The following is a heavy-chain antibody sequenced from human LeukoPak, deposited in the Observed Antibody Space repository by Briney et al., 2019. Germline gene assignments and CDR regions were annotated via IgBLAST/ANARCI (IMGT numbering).Heavy chain of an antibody. J-gene: IGHJ4*02. CDR2: INPNSGGT. D-gene: IGHD6-19*01. CDR1: GYTFTGYY. Sequence: GASVKVSCKASGYTFTGYYMHWVRQAPGQGLEWMGWINPNSGGTNYAQKFQGRVTMTRDTSISTAYMELHRLQSDDTAVYYCARSGFSTGFYLDFWGQGTLISVSS. V-gene: IGHV1-2*02. CDR3: ARSGFSTGFYLDF.